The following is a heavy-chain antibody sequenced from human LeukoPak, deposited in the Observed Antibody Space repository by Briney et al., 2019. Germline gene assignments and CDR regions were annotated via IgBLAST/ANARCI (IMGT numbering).Heavy chain of an antibody. CDR1: GFAFSGYG. Sequence: GGSLRLSCAASGFAFSGYGMHWVRQAPGKGLEWVTYIAYDRSDKFYADSVRGRFTISRDNSKNTLCVQMNSLRVEDTAMYYCVAIAVAGQFYWGQGTLVTVSS. CDR2: IAYDRSDK. CDR3: VAIAVAGQFY. J-gene: IGHJ4*02. D-gene: IGHD6-19*01. V-gene: IGHV3-30*02.